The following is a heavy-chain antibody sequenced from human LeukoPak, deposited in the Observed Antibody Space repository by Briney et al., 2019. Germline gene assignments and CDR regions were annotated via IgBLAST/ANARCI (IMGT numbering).Heavy chain of an antibody. V-gene: IGHV4-34*01. CDR2: INHRGST. D-gene: IGHD1-26*01. J-gene: IGHJ4*02. Sequence: SETLSLTCAVSDESLSKYYWTWIRQSPGKGLEWIGEINHRGSTNHNPSLKSRVTLSVDTSKHQFSLKLTSVTAADAAVYYCASSVGSTDYWGQGTLVTVSS. CDR3: ASSVGSTDY. CDR1: DESLSKYY.